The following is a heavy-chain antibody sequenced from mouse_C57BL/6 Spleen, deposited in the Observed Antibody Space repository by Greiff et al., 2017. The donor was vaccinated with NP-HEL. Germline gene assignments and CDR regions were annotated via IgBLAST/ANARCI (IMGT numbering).Heavy chain of an antibody. CDR3: ARPFYDGYYTTDY. CDR1: GFTFSDYG. Sequence: EVQRVESGGGLVKPGGSLKLSCAASGFTFSDYGMHWVRQAPEKGLEWVAYIRSGSSTIYYADTVKGRFTISRDNAKNTLFLQMTSLRSEDTAMYYCARPFYDGYYTTDYWGQGTTLTVSS. J-gene: IGHJ2*01. D-gene: IGHD2-3*01. CDR2: IRSGSSTI. V-gene: IGHV5-17*01.